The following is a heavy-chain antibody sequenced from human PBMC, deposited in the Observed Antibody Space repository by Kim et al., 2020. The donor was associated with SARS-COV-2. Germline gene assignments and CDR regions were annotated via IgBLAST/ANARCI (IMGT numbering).Heavy chain of an antibody. J-gene: IGHJ6*02. CDR2: ISAYNGNT. V-gene: IGHV1-18*01. D-gene: IGHD4-17*01. CDR3: ARYGDYNIYYYYGMDV. CDR1: GYTFTSYG. Sequence: ASVKVSCKASGYTFTSYGISWVRQAPGQGLEWMGWISAYNGNTNYAQKLQGRVTMTTDTSTSTAYMELRSLRSDDTAVYYCARYGDYNIYYYYGMDVWGQGTTVTVSS.